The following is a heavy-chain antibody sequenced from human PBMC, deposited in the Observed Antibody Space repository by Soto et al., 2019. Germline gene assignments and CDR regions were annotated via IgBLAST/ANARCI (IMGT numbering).Heavy chain of an antibody. CDR3: ATIPATTILTDY. J-gene: IGHJ4*02. D-gene: IGHD2-2*02. V-gene: IGHV4-39*01. CDR2: IYYSGST. Sequence: PSETLSLTCTVSGGSISSSSYYWGWIRQPPGKGLEWIGSIYYSGSTYYNPSLKSRVTISVDTSKNQFPLKLSSVTAADTAVYYCATIPATTILTDYWGQGTLVTVSS. CDR1: GGSISSSSYY.